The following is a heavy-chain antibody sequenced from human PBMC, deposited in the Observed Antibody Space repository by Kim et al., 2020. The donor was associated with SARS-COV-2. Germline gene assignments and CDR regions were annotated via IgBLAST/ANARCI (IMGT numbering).Heavy chain of an antibody. D-gene: IGHD2-21*01. V-gene: IGHV3-23*01. CDR3: ADGIAYFDY. CDR2: GST. Sequence: GSTYYESSVKSRFPISSDNSKSPLYLQMSSLRAEDTAVYYCADGIAYFDYWGQGTLVTVSS. J-gene: IGHJ4*02.